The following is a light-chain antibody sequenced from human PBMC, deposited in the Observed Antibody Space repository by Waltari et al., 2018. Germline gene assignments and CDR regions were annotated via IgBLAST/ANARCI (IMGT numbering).Light chain of an antibody. J-gene: IGLJ2*01. V-gene: IGLV3-25*03. Sequence: SYELTQPPSVSVSPGQTARITCSGDALSQQLGYWYQQKSGRAPVLMIYTDRGRPSGIPERFSGSSSGTTVTLTISAVQPEDEADYYCQSAHSNGSDVVFGGGTKLTVL. CDR1: ALSQQL. CDR2: TDR. CDR3: QSAHSNGSDVV.